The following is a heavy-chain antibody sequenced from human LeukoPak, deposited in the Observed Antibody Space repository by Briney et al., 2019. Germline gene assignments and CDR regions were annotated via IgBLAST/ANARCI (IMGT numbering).Heavy chain of an antibody. J-gene: IGHJ4*02. CDR3: AKDREAAVAGYFDY. D-gene: IGHD6-19*01. CDR2: ISGSGGST. Sequence: GGSLRLSCAASGFTFSSYAMSWVRQAPGKGLEWVSAISGSGGSTYYADSVKGRFTISRDNPKNTLYLQMNSLRVEDTALYYCAKDREAAVAGYFDYWGQGTLVTVSS. V-gene: IGHV3-23*01. CDR1: GFTFSSYA.